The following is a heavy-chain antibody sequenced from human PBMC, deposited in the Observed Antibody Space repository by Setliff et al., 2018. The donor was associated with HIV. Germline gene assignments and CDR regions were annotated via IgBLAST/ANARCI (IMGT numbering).Heavy chain of an antibody. D-gene: IGHD3-10*01. J-gene: IGHJ4*01. CDR2: INAGNGNT. CDR1: GYTFTSYA. Sequence: ASVKVSCKASGYTFTSYAIHWVRQAPGQRLEWMGWINAGNGNTNYTQKFQGRVTITADKSTRTAYMELSSLRSEDTAVYYCARDGWDYYGSGTYPPLYYFDSWGQGTLVTVSS. V-gene: IGHV1-3*01. CDR3: ARDGWDYYGSGTYPPLYYFDS.